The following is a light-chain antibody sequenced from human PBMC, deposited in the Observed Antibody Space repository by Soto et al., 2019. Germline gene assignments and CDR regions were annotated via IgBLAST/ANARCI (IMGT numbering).Light chain of an antibody. CDR1: SSDVGGYDY. V-gene: IGLV2-11*01. CDR2: EVN. CDR3: CLSPGSLTWL. J-gene: IGLJ3*02. Sequence: QSALTQPPSVSGSPGQSVTISCTGTSSDVGGYDYVSWYQQRPGKAPKLLIYEVNNRPSGVPDRFSGSKSGSTASLTISGLQAEDEAEYYCCLSPGSLTWLFGGGTKLTVL.